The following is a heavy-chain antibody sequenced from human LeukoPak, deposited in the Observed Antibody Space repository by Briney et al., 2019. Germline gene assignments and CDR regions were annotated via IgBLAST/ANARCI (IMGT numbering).Heavy chain of an antibody. CDR2: ISYDGINK. D-gene: IGHD6-19*01. V-gene: IGHV3-30*18. Sequence: PGGSLRLSCAASGFTYSNYAMHWVRQAPGKGLEWVAVISYDGINKYSADSVKGRSTISRDNSKNTLYLQMNSLRYEDTAVYYCAKDDGSSGWSQFDYWGQGTLVTVSS. J-gene: IGHJ4*02. CDR3: AKDDGSSGWSQFDY. CDR1: GFTYSNYA.